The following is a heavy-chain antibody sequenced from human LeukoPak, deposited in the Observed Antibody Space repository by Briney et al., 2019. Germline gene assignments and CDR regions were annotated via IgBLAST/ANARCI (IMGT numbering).Heavy chain of an antibody. CDR3: ARGSGVQVWSSLDY. CDR1: GFTFSSYG. V-gene: IGHV3-30*03. Sequence: GGSLRLSCVGSGFTFSSYGMHWVRQAPGKGLEWVAVVSNDGTDKNHADSVKGRFIISRDNSKNTLYLQMNNLRGEDTAVYYCARGSGVQVWSSLDYWGQGTLVTVSS. D-gene: IGHD5-18*01. CDR2: VSNDGTDK. J-gene: IGHJ4*02.